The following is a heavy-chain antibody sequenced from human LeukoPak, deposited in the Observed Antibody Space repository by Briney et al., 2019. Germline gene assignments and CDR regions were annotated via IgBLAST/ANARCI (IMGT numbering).Heavy chain of an antibody. D-gene: IGHD3-22*01. CDR2: IYYSGST. CDR1: GGSISSGGYY. J-gene: IGHJ4*02. V-gene: IGHV4-31*03. Sequence: SETLSLTCTVSGGSISSGGYYWSWIRQHPGKGLEWIGYIYYSGSTYYNPPLKSRVTISVDTSKNQFSLKLSSVTAADTAVYYCATAYYYDSSGYNYWGQGTLVTVSS. CDR3: ATAYYYDSSGYNY.